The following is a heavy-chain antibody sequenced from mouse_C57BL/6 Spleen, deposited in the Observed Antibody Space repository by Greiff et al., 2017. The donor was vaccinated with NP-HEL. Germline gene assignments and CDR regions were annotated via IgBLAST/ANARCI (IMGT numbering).Heavy chain of an antibody. V-gene: IGHV1-52*01. CDR1: GYTFTSYW. CDR3: AREDHDDGSSWGFAY. CDR2: IDPSDSET. J-gene: IGHJ3*01. Sequence: QVQLQQPGAELVRPGSSVKLSCKASGYTFTSYWMHWVKQRPIQGLEWIGNIDPSDSETHYNQKFKDKATLTVDKSSSTAYMQLSSLTSEDSAVYYCAREDHDDGSSWGFAYWGQGTLVTVAA. D-gene: IGHD1-1*01.